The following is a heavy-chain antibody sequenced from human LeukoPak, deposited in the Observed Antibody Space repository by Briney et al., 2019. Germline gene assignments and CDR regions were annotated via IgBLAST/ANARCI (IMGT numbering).Heavy chain of an antibody. CDR2: IYYSGST. D-gene: IGHD2-15*01. CDR1: GGSISSYY. CDR3: ARDTYCSGGSCYPYYYYYYYMDV. Sequence: SETLSLTCTVSGGSISSYYWSWIRQPPGKGLEWIGYIYYSGSTNYNPSLKSRVTISVDTSKNQFSLKLSSVTAADTAVYYCARDTYCSGGSCYPYYYYYYYMDVWGKGTTVTVSS. V-gene: IGHV4-59*01. J-gene: IGHJ6*03.